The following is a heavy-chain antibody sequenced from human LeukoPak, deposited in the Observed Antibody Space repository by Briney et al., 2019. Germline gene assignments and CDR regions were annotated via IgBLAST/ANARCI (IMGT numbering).Heavy chain of an antibody. CDR1: GFTVSSNY. Sequence: GGSLRLSCAASGFTVSSNYMSWVRQAPGKGLEWVSVIYSGGSTYYADSVKGRFTISRHNSKNTLYLQMNSLRAEDTVVYYCARGHRSVAAPYYYYGMDVWGQGTTVTVSS. J-gene: IGHJ6*02. CDR2: IYSGGST. V-gene: IGHV3-53*04. D-gene: IGHD2-15*01. CDR3: ARGHRSVAAPYYYYGMDV.